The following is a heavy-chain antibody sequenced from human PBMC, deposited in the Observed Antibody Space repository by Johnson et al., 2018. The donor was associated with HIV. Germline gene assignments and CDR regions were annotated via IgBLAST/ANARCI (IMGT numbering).Heavy chain of an antibody. CDR2: ISYDGSNK. V-gene: IGHV3-30*04. Sequence: QMLLVESGGGVVQPGRSLRLSCAASGFTFSSYAMHWVRKAPGKGLEWVAVISYDGSNKYYADSVKGRFTISRDNSKNTLYLQMNSLRAEDTAVYYCARSPRAAEGAFDIWGQGTMVTVSS. CDR3: ARSPRAAEGAFDI. J-gene: IGHJ3*02. CDR1: GFTFSSYA. D-gene: IGHD6-13*01.